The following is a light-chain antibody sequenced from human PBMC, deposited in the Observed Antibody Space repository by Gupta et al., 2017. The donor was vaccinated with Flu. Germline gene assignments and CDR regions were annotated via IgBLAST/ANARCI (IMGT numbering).Light chain of an antibody. V-gene: IGLV2-8*03. CDR1: SDIAIYNY. Sequence: SDIAIYNYVSWYQQHPGKAPRLMIYDVSERPSGVPDRFLGSKSGNTAYLTVSGLQADDEADYYCSSYAGSSDSVVFGGGTKLTVL. CDR2: DVS. J-gene: IGLJ2*01. CDR3: SSYAGSSDSVV.